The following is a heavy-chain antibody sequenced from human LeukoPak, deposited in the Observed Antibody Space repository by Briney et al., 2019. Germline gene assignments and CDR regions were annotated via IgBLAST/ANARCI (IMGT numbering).Heavy chain of an antibody. CDR3: ARGPMVDIVVVPAAIPNWFDP. CDR2: MNPNSGNT. CDR1: GYTFTSYD. V-gene: IGHV1-8*01. J-gene: IGHJ5*02. D-gene: IGHD2-2*02. Sequence: GASVKVSCKASGYTFTSYDINWVRQATGQGLEWMGWMNPNSGNTGYAQKFQGRVTMTRNTSISTAYKELSSLRSEDTAVYYCARGPMVDIVVVPAAIPNWFDPWGQGTLVTVSS.